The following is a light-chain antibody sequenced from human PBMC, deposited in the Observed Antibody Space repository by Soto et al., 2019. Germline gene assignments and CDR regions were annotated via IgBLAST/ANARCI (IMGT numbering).Light chain of an antibody. CDR2: EVS. V-gene: IGLV2-14*01. J-gene: IGLJ1*01. CDR3: SSYTITTALV. CDR1: MSDVGGYEF. Sequence: QCAPTQPGSVSGYPGQSITISCTGSMSDVGGYEFVSWYQQHPGKAPKLVISEVSVRPSGISDRFSGSKSGNTASLTISGLQADDEASYYCSSYTITTALVFGSGTKVTVL.